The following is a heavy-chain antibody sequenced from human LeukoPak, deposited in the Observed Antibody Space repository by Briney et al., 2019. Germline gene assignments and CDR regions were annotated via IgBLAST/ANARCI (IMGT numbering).Heavy chain of an antibody. D-gene: IGHD6-13*01. CDR1: GFIVSTYY. V-gene: IGHV3-53*01. CDR2: IYSGGST. J-gene: IGHJ3*02. CDR3: ARDRSSSWGLHDAFDI. Sequence: GGSLRLSCAASGFIVSTYYMSWVRQAPGRGLEWVSIIYSGGSTYYADSVKGRFTISRDNSKNTLYLQMNSLRAEDTAVYYCARDRSSSWGLHDAFDIWGQGTMVFVSS.